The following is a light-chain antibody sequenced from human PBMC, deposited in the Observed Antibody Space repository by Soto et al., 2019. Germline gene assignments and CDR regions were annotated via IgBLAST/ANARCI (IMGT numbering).Light chain of an antibody. CDR2: DAS. V-gene: IGKV3-20*01. CDR1: QSVSSGY. Sequence: EIRLTQSPGTLSLSPGERATLSCRASQSVSSGYLAWYQQKPGQAPRLLISDASNRATGIPDRFSGSGSGTDFTLTISRLEPEDFAVYYCQQYGSSPLTFGGGTKVDIK. J-gene: IGKJ4*01. CDR3: QQYGSSPLT.